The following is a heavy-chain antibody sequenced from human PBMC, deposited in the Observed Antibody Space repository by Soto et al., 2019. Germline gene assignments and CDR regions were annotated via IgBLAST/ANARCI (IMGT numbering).Heavy chain of an antibody. CDR2: IDYSGGA. D-gene: IGHD1-7*01. Sequence: QVQLQESGPGLVKASETLSLTCTVSGGSTSPYYWSWLRQPPGKGLEWIGFIDYSGGARCNPSLKSRVPMSLDTSANQISLKLSSMTSADTAVYFCARGRPWELYDYWGQGTLVTVSS. V-gene: IGHV4-59*01. CDR1: GGSTSPYY. J-gene: IGHJ4*02. CDR3: ARGRPWELYDY.